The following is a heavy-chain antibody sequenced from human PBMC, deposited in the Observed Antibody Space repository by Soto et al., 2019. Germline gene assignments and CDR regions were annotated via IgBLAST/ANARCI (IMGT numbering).Heavy chain of an antibody. V-gene: IGHV1-69*06. D-gene: IGHD1-1*01. J-gene: IGHJ6*02. CDR3: ARYQERYYYYGMDV. CDR1: GGTFSSYA. Sequence: SVKVSCKASGGTFSSYAISWVRQAPGQGLEWMGGIIPIFGTANYAQKFQGRVTVTADKSTSTAYMELSSLRSEDTAVYYCARYQERYYYYGMDVWGQGTTVTVSS. CDR2: IIPIFGTA.